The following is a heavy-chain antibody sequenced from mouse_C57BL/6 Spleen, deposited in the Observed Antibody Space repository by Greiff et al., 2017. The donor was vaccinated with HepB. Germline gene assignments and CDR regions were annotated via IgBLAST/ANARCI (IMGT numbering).Heavy chain of an antibody. CDR1: GYAFTNYL. V-gene: IGHV1-54*01. CDR3: ARRGSLYAMDY. J-gene: IGHJ4*01. CDR2: INPGSGGT. Sequence: QVQLQQSGAELVRPGTSVKVSCKASGYAFTNYLIEWVKQRPGQGLEWIGVINPGSGGTNYNEKFKGKATLTADKSSRTAYMQLSSLTSEDSAVYFCARRGSLYAMDYWGQGTSVTVSS.